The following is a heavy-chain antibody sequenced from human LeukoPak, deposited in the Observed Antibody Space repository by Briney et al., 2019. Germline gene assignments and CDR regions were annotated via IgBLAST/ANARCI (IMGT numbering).Heavy chain of an antibody. D-gene: IGHD3-22*01. CDR2: IYTSGST. V-gene: IGHV4-61*02. CDR3: ARVGASIWYDSSGREYYFDY. CDR1: GGSISSSSYY. Sequence: NSSETLSLTCTVSGGSISSSSYYWGWIRQPAGKGLEWIGRIYTSGSTNYNPSLKSRVTISVDTSKNQFSLKLSSVTAADTAVYYCARVGASIWYDSSGREYYFDYWGQGTLVTVSS. J-gene: IGHJ4*02.